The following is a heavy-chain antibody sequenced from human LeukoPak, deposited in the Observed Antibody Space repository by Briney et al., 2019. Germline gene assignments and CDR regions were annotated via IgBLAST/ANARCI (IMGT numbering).Heavy chain of an antibody. CDR3: ARQMYGSGSNWFDP. CDR1: GYSENFYG. CDR2: ISVYNGNT. Sequence: ASVKVSCKTSGYSENFYGITWVRQAPGQGLEWMGWISVYNGNTNYAQKLQGRVTMTTDTSTSTAYMELRSLRSDDTAVYYCARQMYGSGSNWFDPWGQGTLVTVSS. J-gene: IGHJ5*02. D-gene: IGHD3-10*01. V-gene: IGHV1-18*01.